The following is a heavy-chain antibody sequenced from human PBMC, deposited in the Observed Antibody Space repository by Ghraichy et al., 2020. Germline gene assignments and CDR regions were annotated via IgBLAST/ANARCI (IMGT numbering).Heavy chain of an antibody. V-gene: IGHV3-23*01. CDR3: ARRDYGDVDDP. Sequence: KLSCAASGFTFSSYAMSWVRRAPGKGLEWVSAISGSGGSTYYADSVKGRFTISRDNSKNTLYLQMNSLRAEDTAVYYCARRDYGDVDDPWGQGTLVTVSS. CDR2: ISGSGGST. CDR1: GFTFSSYA. J-gene: IGHJ5*02. D-gene: IGHD4-17*01.